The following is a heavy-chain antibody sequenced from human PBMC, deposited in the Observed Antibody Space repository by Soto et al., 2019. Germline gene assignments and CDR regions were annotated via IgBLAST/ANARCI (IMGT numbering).Heavy chain of an antibody. CDR1: GGSLSGYY. CDR3: ARGQEGVVATH. Sequence: QVQLQQWGAGLLKPSETLSLNCAVTGGSLSGYYWSWIRQPPGKGLEWIGEVKDGGHTNYSPSLRGPVTISSDTANNQFPLRLNSVTAADTGVYYCARGQEGVVATHWDQGSLVTVSS. V-gene: IGHV4-34*01. D-gene: IGHD5-12*01. CDR2: VKDGGHT. J-gene: IGHJ4*02.